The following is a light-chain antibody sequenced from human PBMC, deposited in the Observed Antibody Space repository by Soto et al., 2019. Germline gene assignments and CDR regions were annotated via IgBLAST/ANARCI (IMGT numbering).Light chain of an antibody. CDR3: SSYTSSSISYV. CDR1: SSDVGGYNY. J-gene: IGLJ1*01. Sequence: QSVLTQPASVSGSPGQSISISCTETSSDVGGYNYVSWYQHHPGKAPKLMIYDVGNRPSGVSNRFSGSKSGNTASLTISGLQAEDEADYYCSSYTSSSISYVFGTGTKVTVL. V-gene: IGLV2-14*03. CDR2: DVG.